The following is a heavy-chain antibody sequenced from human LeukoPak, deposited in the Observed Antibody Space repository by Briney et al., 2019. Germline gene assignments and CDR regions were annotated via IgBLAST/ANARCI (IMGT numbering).Heavy chain of an antibody. CDR3: AREGRYWFDY. V-gene: IGHV3-48*04. Sequence: GGSLRLSCAASGFTFSSYSMNWVRQAPGKGLEWVSYISSSSSTIYYADSVKGRFTISRDNAKNSLYLQMNSLRAEDTAVYYCAREGRYWFDYWGQGTLVTVSS. CDR1: GFTFSSYS. CDR2: ISSSSSTI. J-gene: IGHJ4*02. D-gene: IGHD3-9*01.